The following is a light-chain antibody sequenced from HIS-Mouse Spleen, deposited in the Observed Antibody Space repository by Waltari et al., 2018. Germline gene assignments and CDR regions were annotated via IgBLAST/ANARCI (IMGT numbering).Light chain of an antibody. V-gene: IGLV2-11*01. Sequence: QSALTQPRSVSGSPGQSVTLSCTGTSSDVGGHNYVSCYQQPPGKAPKLMFYDVSKRPSGVPDRFSGSKSGNTASLTISGLQAEDEADYYCCSYAGSYTYVFGTGTKVTVL. CDR2: DVS. J-gene: IGLJ1*01. CDR3: CSYAGSYTYV. CDR1: SSDVGGHNY.